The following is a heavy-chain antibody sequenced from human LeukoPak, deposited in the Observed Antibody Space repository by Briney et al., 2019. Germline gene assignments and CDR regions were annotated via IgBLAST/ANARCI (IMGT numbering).Heavy chain of an antibody. CDR3: AKGGVSYTYYFDC. Sequence: GGSLRLSCAASGFTFSSYAMSWVRQAPGKGLEWVSAISGSGGSTYYADSVKGRFTISRDNSKNTLYLQVNSLRAEDAAVYYCAKGGVSYTYYFDCWGQGTLVTVSS. V-gene: IGHV3-23*01. D-gene: IGHD2-8*01. CDR1: GFTFSSYA. J-gene: IGHJ4*02. CDR2: ISGSGGST.